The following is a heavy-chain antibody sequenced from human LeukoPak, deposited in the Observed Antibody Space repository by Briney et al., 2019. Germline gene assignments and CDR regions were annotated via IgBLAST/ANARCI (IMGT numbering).Heavy chain of an antibody. D-gene: IGHD3-3*02. CDR1: RGTFSSYA. Sequence: SVKVSCKASRGTFSSYAISWVRQAPGQGLEWMGRIIPILGIANYAQKFQGRVTITADKSTSTAYMELSSLRSEDTAVYYCAEGLAPDAFDIWGQGTMVTVSS. CDR3: AEGLAPDAFDI. V-gene: IGHV1-69*04. CDR2: IIPILGIA. J-gene: IGHJ3*02.